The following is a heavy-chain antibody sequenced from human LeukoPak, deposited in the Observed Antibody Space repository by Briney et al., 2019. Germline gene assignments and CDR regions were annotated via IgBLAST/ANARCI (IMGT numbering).Heavy chain of an antibody. V-gene: IGHV3-23*01. CDR1: GFTFSSYA. CDR2: ISGSGGST. J-gene: IGHJ4*02. CDR3: AKKRPKGGIAVAGSLYFDY. Sequence: GGSLRLSCAASGFTFSSYAMSWVRQAPGKGLEWVSAISGSGGSTYYADSVKGRFIISRDNSKNTLYLQMNSLRAEDTAVYYCAKKRPKGGIAVAGSLYFDYWGQGTLVTVSS. D-gene: IGHD6-19*01.